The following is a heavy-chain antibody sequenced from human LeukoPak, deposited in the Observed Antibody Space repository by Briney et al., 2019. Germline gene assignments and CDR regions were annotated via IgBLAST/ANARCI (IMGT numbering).Heavy chain of an antibody. V-gene: IGHV3-7*01. J-gene: IGHJ4*02. CDR2: IKKDENQT. CDR3: ARASMCGRDYLLHS. CDR1: GFTFSTYW. D-gene: IGHD4/OR15-4a*01. Sequence: GGSLRLSCAASGFTFSTYWMTWVRQAPGKGLEWVADIKKDENQTYYLDSVKGRFTISRDNAKIFLSLQLGSLRADDTGVYYCARASMCGRDYLLHSWGQGTLVTVSS.